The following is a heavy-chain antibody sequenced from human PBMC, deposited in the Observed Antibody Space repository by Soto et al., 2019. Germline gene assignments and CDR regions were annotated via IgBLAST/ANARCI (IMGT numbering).Heavy chain of an antibody. Sequence: QVQLVQSGAEVKKPGASVKVSCKASGYTFTSYGISWVRQAPGQGLEWMGWISAYNGNTNYAQKLQGRGTMTTDTSTSTAYMELRSRRSDDTAVYYCARAIGQLERRGHNWFDPWGQGTLVTVSS. CDR3: ARAIGQLERRGHNWFDP. CDR2: ISAYNGNT. D-gene: IGHD1-1*01. V-gene: IGHV1-18*04. J-gene: IGHJ5*02. CDR1: GYTFTSYG.